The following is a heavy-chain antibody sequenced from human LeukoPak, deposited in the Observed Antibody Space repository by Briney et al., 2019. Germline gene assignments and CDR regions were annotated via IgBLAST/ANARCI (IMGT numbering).Heavy chain of an antibody. J-gene: IGHJ4*02. CDR3: ARALRYFDWRHPQDC. D-gene: IGHD3-9*01. V-gene: IGHV1-18*01. Sequence: VASVTVSCKASGYTFTIYGISWVRQAPGQGLEWMGWISAYNGNTNYTQKLQGRVTMTTDTSTSTAYMELRSLRSDDTAVYYCARALRYFDWRHPQDCWGQGPLVTVSS. CDR2: ISAYNGNT. CDR1: GYTFTIYG.